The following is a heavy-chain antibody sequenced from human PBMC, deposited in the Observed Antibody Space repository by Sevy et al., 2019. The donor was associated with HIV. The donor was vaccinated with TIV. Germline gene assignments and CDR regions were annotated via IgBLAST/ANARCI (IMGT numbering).Heavy chain of an antibody. D-gene: IGHD3-16*01. CDR3: ASXGGXXXYVXETXXAFXX. CDR1: GXTFSDYY. V-gene: IGHV3-11*01. J-gene: IGHJ3*02. CDR2: ISSSGSTI. Sequence: GGSLRLSCAAXGXTFSDYYMXWIRQAPGKGLQWVSYISSSGSTIYYADSVKGRFTISRDNAKNSLYLQMNSLRAEDTAVYYXASXGGXXXYVXETXXAFXXXXXXTMVTVSS.